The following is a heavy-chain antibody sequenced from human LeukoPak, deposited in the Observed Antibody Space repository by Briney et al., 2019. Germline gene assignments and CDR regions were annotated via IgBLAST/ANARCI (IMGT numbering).Heavy chain of an antibody. V-gene: IGHV3-23*01. CDR2: ISGSGGST. CDR3: AKAQDGYCSSTTCYGYYGMDV. Sequence: PGGSLRLSCAASGFTFSSYAMSWVRQAPGKGLEWVSAISGSGGSTYYADSVKGRFTISRDNSKNTLYLQMNSLRAEDTAVYYCAKAQDGYCSSTTCYGYYGMDVWGKGTTVTVSS. D-gene: IGHD2-2*01. J-gene: IGHJ6*04. CDR1: GFTFSSYA.